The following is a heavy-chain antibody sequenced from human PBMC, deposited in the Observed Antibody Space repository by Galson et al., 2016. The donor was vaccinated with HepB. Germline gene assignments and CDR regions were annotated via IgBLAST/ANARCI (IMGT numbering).Heavy chain of an antibody. CDR1: GFRISDSD. V-gene: IGHV3-73*01. CDR3: TRPHSGSYCNRYYYYGMDV. CDR2: IRRNSDTYAT. D-gene: IGHD3-10*01. J-gene: IGHJ6*02. Sequence: SLRLSCAVSGFRISDSDIHWVRQAAGKGLEWVGRIRRNSDTYATVYAASVKGRFTISRDDSKNTAYLQMNSLKTEDTAVYYCTRPHSGSYCNRYYYYGMDVWGQGTTVTVSS.